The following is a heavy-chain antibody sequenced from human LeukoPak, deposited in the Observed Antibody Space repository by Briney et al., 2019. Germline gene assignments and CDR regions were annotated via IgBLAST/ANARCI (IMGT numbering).Heavy chain of an antibody. CDR1: GYTFTSYY. D-gene: IGHD2-15*01. V-gene: IGHV1-46*01. Sequence: VASVKVSCKASGYTFTSYYMHWVRQAPGQGLEWMGIINPSGGSTSYAQKFQGRVTMTRDTSTSTVYMELSSLRSEDTAVYYCAKAVGVSGLLLRTYYFDYWGQGTLVTVSS. CDR2: INPSGGST. J-gene: IGHJ4*02. CDR3: AKAVGVSGLLLRTYYFDY.